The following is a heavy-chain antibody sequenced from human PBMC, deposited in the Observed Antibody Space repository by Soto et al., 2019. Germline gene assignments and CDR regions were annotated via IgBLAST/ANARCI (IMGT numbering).Heavy chain of an antibody. D-gene: IGHD6-19*01. J-gene: IGHJ3*02. CDR3: AKDRLPPEQWLVPDAFDI. CDR2: ISGSGGST. CDR1: GFTFSSYA. V-gene: IGHV3-23*01. Sequence: EVQLLESGGGLVQPGGSLRLSCAASGFTFSSYAMSWVRQAPGKGLEWVSAISGSGGSTYYADSVKGRFTISRDNSKNTLYLQMNSLGAEDTAVYYCAKDRLPPEQWLVPDAFDIWGQGTMVTVSS.